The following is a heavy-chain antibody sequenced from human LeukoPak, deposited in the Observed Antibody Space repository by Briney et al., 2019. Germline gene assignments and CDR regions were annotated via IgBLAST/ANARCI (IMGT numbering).Heavy chain of an antibody. D-gene: IGHD3-3*01. CDR3: ARRVRTIFGVVIGADAFDI. J-gene: IGHJ3*02. Sequence: SETLSLTCTVSGYSISSGYYWGWIRQPPGKGLEWIGSIYHSGSTYYNPSLKSRVTISVDTSKNQFSLKLSSVTAADTAVYYCARRVRTIFGVVIGADAFDIWGQGTMVTVSS. V-gene: IGHV4-38-2*02. CDR1: GYSISSGYY. CDR2: IYHSGST.